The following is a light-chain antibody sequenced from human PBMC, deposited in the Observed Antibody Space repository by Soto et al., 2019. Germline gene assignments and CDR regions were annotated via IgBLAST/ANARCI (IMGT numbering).Light chain of an antibody. CDR2: DAS. V-gene: IGKV1-5*01. Sequence: DIQMTQSPSTLSAAVGDRVTISCRASQRVNRLLAWYQQKPGKAPKLLIYDASTLESGVPARFTGSGSGTEFNLTIPDVQPDEFATFYCQQYNSYSQTFGQGTKLEIK. CDR3: QQYNSYSQT. CDR1: QRVNRL. J-gene: IGKJ2*01.